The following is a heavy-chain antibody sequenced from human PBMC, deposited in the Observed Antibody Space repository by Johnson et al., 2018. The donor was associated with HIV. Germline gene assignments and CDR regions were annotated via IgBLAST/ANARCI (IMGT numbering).Heavy chain of an antibody. CDR1: GFTFSSYG. J-gene: IGHJ3*02. CDR3: AKEDGSVGATTGNAFDI. CDR2: IWYDGTNK. V-gene: IGHV3-33*06. Sequence: QMQLVESGGGVVQPGRSLRLSCVASGFTFSSYGMHWVRHAPGKGLEWVAVIWYDGTNKYHADSVKGRFTISRDNSKNTLYLQMNSLRAEDTAVYYCAKEDGSVGATTGNAFDIWGQWTMVTVSS. D-gene: IGHD1-26*01.